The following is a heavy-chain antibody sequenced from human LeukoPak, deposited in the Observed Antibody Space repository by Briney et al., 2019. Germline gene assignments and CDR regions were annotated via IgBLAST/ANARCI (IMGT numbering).Heavy chain of an antibody. J-gene: IGHJ3*02. V-gene: IGHV3-23*01. Sequence: GGSLRLSCAASGFTFSSYAMSWVRQAPGKGLEWVSAISGSGGSTYYADSVKGRFTISRDNSKNTLYLQMNSLRAEDTAVYYCAKDGDDTTMVRGVTIDAFDIWGQGTMVTVSS. CDR1: GFTFSSYA. CDR3: AKDGDDTTMVRGVTIDAFDI. CDR2: ISGSGGST. D-gene: IGHD3-10*01.